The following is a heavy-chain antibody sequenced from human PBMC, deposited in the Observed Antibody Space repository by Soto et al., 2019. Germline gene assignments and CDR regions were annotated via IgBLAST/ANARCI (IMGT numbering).Heavy chain of an antibody. J-gene: IGHJ4*02. V-gene: IGHV1-69*01. D-gene: IGHD6-19*01. CDR3: AGASGYVSGWYHDC. CDR1: GGTFSSDA. Sequence: QVPLVQSGAEVRKPGSSVKVSCKASGGTFSSDAVSWARQAPGQGLEWMGGLIPILGTTHYAQKFQGRVTITADESTNAAYVELSSLGSDDTAVYYCAGASGYVSGWYHDCWGQGARVTVSS. CDR2: LIPILGTT.